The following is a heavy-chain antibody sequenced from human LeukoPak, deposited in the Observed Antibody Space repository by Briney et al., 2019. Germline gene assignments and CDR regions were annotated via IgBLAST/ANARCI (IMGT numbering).Heavy chain of an antibody. D-gene: IGHD2-15*01. V-gene: IGHV1-2*02. CDR3: ARLAICSGGSCYWGVDWFDP. CDR1: AYTFTAYY. J-gene: IGHJ5*02. Sequence: GASLKVSCKASAYTFTAYYIHWVRQAPGQGLEWMGWINPNSGATKYPQKFQGRVTMTRDTSISTAYMELGSLRSDDTAVYFCARLAICSGGSCYWGVDWFDPWGQGTLVTVSS. CDR2: INPNSGAT.